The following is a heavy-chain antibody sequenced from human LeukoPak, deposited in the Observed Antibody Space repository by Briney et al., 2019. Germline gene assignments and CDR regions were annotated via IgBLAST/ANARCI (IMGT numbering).Heavy chain of an antibody. CDR3: ARIVSYDFWSGYYTPGYYYYMDV. V-gene: IGHV1-18*01. J-gene: IGHJ6*03. D-gene: IGHD3-3*01. CDR2: ISAYNGNT. CDR1: GYTFTSYG. Sequence: ASVKVSCKAPGYTFTSYGISWVRQAPGQGLEWMGWISAYNGNTNYAQKLQGRVTMTTDTSTSTAYMELRSLRSDDTAVYYCARIVSYDFWSGYYTPGYYYYMDVWGKGTTVTVSS.